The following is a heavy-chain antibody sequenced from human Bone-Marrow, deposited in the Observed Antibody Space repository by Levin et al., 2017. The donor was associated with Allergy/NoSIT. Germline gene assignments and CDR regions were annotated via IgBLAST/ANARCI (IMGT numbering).Heavy chain of an antibody. J-gene: IGHJ6*02. CDR1: GFSFNTYW. D-gene: IGHD5-24*01. CDR3: ARGGRDGGSAGDPLYYGMDV. V-gene: IGHV3-7*04. Sequence: GGSLRLSCVGSGFSFNTYWMSWVRQAPGKGLEWVADIKEDGSDKQYADSVKGRFTISRDNAKNSLILEMNTLRVEDTAVYYCARGGRDGGSAGDPLYYGMDVWGQGTTVSVSS. CDR2: IKEDGSDK.